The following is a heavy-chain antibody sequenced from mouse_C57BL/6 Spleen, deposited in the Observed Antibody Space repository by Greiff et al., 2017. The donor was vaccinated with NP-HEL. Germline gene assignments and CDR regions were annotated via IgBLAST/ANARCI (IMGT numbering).Heavy chain of an antibody. J-gene: IGHJ4*01. Sequence: EVMLVESGEGLVKPGGSLKPSCAASGFTFSSYAMSWVRQTPEKRLEWVAYISSGGDYIYYADTVKGRFTISRDNARNTLYLQMSSLKSEDTAMYYCTRELLPPYAMDYWGQGTSVTVSS. D-gene: IGHD1-1*01. V-gene: IGHV5-9-1*02. CDR1: GFTFSSYA. CDR3: TRELLPPYAMDY. CDR2: ISSGGDYI.